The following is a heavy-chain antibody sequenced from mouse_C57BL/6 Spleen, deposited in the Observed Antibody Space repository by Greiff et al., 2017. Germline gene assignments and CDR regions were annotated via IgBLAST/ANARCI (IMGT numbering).Heavy chain of an antibody. V-gene: IGHV5-4*01. Sequence: EVNLVESGGGLVKPGGSLKLSCAASGFTFSSYAMSWVRQTPEKRLEWVATISDGGSYTYYPDNVKGRFTISRDNAKNNLYLQMSHLKSEDTAMYYCARDSDYRYYAMDYWGQGTSVTVSS. CDR2: ISDGGSYT. CDR1: GFTFSSYA. D-gene: IGHD2-4*01. J-gene: IGHJ4*01. CDR3: ARDSDYRYYAMDY.